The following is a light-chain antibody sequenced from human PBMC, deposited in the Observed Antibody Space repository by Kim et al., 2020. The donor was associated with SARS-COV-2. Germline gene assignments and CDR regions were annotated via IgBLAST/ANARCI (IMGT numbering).Light chain of an antibody. Sequence: LSPGERATLSCRASQSVSSSYLAWYQQKPGKAPRLLIYGASSRATGITDRFSGSGSGTDLTLTISGLEPEEFAVYCYQKYGSAPYTFGQGTKLEI. CDR1: QSVSSSY. CDR3: QKYGSAPYT. CDR2: GAS. J-gene: IGKJ2*01. V-gene: IGKV3-20*01.